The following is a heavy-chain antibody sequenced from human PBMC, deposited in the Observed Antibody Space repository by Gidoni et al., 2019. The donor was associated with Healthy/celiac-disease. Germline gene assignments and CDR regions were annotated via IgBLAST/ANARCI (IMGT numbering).Heavy chain of an antibody. J-gene: IGHJ4*02. D-gene: IGHD3-3*01. V-gene: IGHV4-59*01. Sequence: QVQLQESGPGLVKPSATLSLTCTVPGGSISSYYWSWIRQPPGKGLEWIGYIYYSGSTNYNPYLKSRVTISVDTSKNQFSLKLSSVTAADTAVYYCASGDYDFWSGYDYWGQGTLVTVSS. CDR3: ASGDYDFWSGYDY. CDR1: GGSISSYY. CDR2: IYYSGST.